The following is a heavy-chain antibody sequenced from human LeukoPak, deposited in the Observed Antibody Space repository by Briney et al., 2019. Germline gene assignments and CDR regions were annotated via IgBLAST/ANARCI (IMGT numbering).Heavy chain of an antibody. CDR3: ARVIPSILYYYDSSGYVFDY. D-gene: IGHD3-22*01. V-gene: IGHV4-31*03. CDR1: GGSISSGGYY. CDR2: IYYSGST. J-gene: IGHJ4*02. Sequence: SETLSLTCTVSGGSISSGGYYWSWIRQHPGKGLEWIGYIYYSGSTYYNPSLKSRVTISVDTSKNQFSLKLSSVTAADTAVYYCARVIPSILYYYDSSGYVFDYWGQGTLVTVSS.